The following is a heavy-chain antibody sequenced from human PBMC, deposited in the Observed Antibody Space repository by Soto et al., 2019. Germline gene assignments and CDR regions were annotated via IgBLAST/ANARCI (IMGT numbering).Heavy chain of an antibody. D-gene: IGHD3-3*01. CDR2: IYPSGTT. V-gene: IGHV4-4*07. J-gene: IGHJ6*02. Sequence: SETLSLTCTVSGGSMRTYYWGWIRQPAGKPLEWIGRIYPSGTTNYNPSLKSRVTLSLDTSKNQFSLNLSSVTAADTAVYYCGREGLSGFGMDGWGQGTTVTVSS. CDR3: GREGLSGFGMDG. CDR1: GGSMRTYY.